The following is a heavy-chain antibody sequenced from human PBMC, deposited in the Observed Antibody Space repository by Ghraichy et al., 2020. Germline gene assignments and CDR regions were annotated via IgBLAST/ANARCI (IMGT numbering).Heavy chain of an antibody. D-gene: IGHD6-19*01. J-gene: IGHJ6*02. CDR3: ARGVGAVAGHYYYGMDV. Sequence: GESLNISCAASGFIFSSYSMNWVRQAPGKGLEWDSFITSSSNAIYYADSVKGRFTMSRDNAKNSVYLQMNSLRAEDTALYYCARGVGAVAGHYYYGMDVWGQGTTVTVSS. CDR1: GFIFSSYS. V-gene: IGHV3-48*04. CDR2: ITSSSNAI.